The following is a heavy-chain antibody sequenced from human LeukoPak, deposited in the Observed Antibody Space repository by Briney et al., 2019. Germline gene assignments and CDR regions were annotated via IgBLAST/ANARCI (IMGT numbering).Heavy chain of an antibody. CDR1: GGSISSSNW. D-gene: IGHD2-2*01. J-gene: IGHJ6*03. Sequence: SETLSLTCFVSGGSISSSNWWSWVRQPPGKGLEWIGEIYYSGSTNYNPSLKSRVTISIDTSKNQFSLKLSSVTAADTAVYYCAREARDIVVVGHLGYYYYMDVWGKGTTVTVSS. V-gene: IGHV4-4*02. CDR2: IYYSGST. CDR3: AREARDIVVVGHLGYYYYMDV.